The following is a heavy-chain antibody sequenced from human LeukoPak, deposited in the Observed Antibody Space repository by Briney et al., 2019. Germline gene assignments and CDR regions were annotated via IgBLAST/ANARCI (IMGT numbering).Heavy chain of an antibody. D-gene: IGHD2-2*02. CDR3: ARVPPDCSSTSCYSY. J-gene: IGHJ4*02. V-gene: IGHV1-69*05. Sequence: ASVKVSCKASGGTFSSYAISWVRQAPGQGLEWMGGIIPIFGTANYAQKFQGRVTITTDESASTAYMELSSLRSEDTAVYYCARVPPDCSSTSCYSYWGQGTLVTVSS. CDR1: GGTFSSYA. CDR2: IIPIFGTA.